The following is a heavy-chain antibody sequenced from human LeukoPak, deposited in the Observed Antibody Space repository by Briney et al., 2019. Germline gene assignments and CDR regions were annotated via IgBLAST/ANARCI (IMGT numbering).Heavy chain of an antibody. CDR2: IYYSGST. Sequence: SETLSLTCTVSGGSISSYYWSWIRQPPGKGLEWSGYIYYSGSTNYNPSLKSRVTISVDTSKNQFSLKLSSVTAADTAVYYCARDRDAFVFFDYWGQGTLVTVSS. V-gene: IGHV4-59*01. CDR3: ARDRDAFVFFDY. J-gene: IGHJ4*02. D-gene: IGHD3-16*01. CDR1: GGSISSYY.